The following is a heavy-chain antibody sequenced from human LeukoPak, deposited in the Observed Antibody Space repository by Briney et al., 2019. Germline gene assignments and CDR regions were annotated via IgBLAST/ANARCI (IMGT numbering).Heavy chain of an antibody. V-gene: IGHV2-5*01. J-gene: IGHJ4*02. D-gene: IGHD2-21*02. Sequence: SGPTLVKPTQTLTLTCTFSGFSLTTSGVGVGWIRQPPGKALEWLALIYWNDDKPYSPSLKSRLTITKDTSKNQVVLTVTNMDPADTATYYCAHRRREDKVTAGFDYWGQGTLVTVSS. CDR1: GFSLTTSGVG. CDR3: AHRRREDKVTAGFDY. CDR2: IYWNDDK.